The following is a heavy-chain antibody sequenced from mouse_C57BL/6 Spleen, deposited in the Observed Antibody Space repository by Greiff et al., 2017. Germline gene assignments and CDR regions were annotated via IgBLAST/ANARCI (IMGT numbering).Heavy chain of an antibody. CDR2: IDPSDSET. V-gene: IGHV1-52*01. J-gene: IGHJ3*01. Sequence: QVQLQQPGAELVRPGSSVKLSCKASGYTFTSYWMHWVKQRPIQGLEWIGNIDPSDSETHYNQKFKDKATLTVDKSSSTAYMQLSSLTSEDSAVYYCARKDGRGGFAYWGQGTLVTVSA. CDR1: GYTFTSYW. CDR3: ARKDGRGGFAY.